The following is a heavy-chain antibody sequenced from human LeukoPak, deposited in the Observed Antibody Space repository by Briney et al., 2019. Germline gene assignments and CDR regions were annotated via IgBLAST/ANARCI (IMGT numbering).Heavy chain of an antibody. J-gene: IGHJ4*02. D-gene: IGHD1-26*01. CDR1: GGSISSTNW. CDR2: ISLSGVT. V-gene: IGHV4-4*02. CDR3: SRESGAFSPFGY. Sequence: SDTLSLTCGVSGGSISSTNWWSWVRQPPGQGLEWIGEISLSGVTNYNPPLTSRVTMSLDRSKNHLSLTLTSVTAADTAVYYCSRESGAFSPFGYWGQGTLVTVSS.